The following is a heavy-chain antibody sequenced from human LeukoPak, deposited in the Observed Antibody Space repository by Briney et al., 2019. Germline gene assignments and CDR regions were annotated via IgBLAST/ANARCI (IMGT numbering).Heavy chain of an antibody. CDR1: AFTFGSYG. CDR3: ARDGDTVLTRGYYYYMDV. CDR2: ISGDGRDI. V-gene: IGHV3-23*01. Sequence: GGSLRLSCAASAFTFGSYGMSWVRQAPGKGLEWVSAISGDGRDIFYADAVKGRFTISRDNSKNTLYLQMNSLRAEDTAVYYCARDGDTVLTRGYYYYMDVWGKGTTVIVSS. D-gene: IGHD4-23*01. J-gene: IGHJ6*03.